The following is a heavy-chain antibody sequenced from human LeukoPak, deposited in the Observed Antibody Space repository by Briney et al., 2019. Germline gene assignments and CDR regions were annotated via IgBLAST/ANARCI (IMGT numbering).Heavy chain of an antibody. J-gene: IGHJ3*02. Sequence: SVKVSCKASGGTFSSYAISWVRQAPGQGLEWMGGIIPIFGTANYAQKFQGRVTITADESTSTAYMELSSLRSEDTAVYYCARGKYQLHDAFDIWGQGTMVTVSS. D-gene: IGHD2-2*01. CDR3: ARGKYQLHDAFDI. V-gene: IGHV1-69*13. CDR2: IIPIFGTA. CDR1: GGTFSSYA.